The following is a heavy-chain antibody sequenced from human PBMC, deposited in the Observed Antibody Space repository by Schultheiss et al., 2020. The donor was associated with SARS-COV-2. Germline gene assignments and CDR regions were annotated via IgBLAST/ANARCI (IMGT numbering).Heavy chain of an antibody. CDR2: ISSSGSTI. V-gene: IGHV3-48*03. Sequence: GESLKISCAASGFTFSSYEMNWVRQAPGKGLEWVSYISSSGSTIYYADSVKGRFTISRDNAKNSLYLQMNSLRAEDTALYYCAKDRADPGLQLYDGGMDVWGQGTTVTVSS. CDR3: AKDRADPGLQLYDGGMDV. D-gene: IGHD6-6*01. J-gene: IGHJ6*02. CDR1: GFTFSSYE.